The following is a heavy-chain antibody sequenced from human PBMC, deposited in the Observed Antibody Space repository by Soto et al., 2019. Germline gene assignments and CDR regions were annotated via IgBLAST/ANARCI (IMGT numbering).Heavy chain of an antibody. CDR2: VYYSGST. CDR1: DGSISSSSYY. Sequence: SETLSLTCTVSDGSISSSSYYWGWIRQPPGKGLEWIGSVYYSGSTYYNPSLKSRVTISVDTSKNQFSLKLSSVTAADTAVYYCARRGYYAISAFDIWGQGTMVTVSS. V-gene: IGHV4-39*01. J-gene: IGHJ3*02. D-gene: IGHD2-8*01. CDR3: ARRGYYAISAFDI.